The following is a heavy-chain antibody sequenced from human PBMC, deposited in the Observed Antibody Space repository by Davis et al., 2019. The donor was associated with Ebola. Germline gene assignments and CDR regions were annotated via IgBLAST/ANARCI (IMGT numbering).Heavy chain of an antibody. Sequence: AASVKVSCKASGYTFTDFDIHWVRQAPGQGLEWMGWINAGNGNMRYSQKFQGRVTITGDTSASTVYMELSSLRSEDTAVYYCARDTGIRYVSLGYWGQGTLVTVSS. V-gene: IGHV1-3*01. CDR1: GYTFTDFD. D-gene: IGHD3-9*01. CDR2: INAGNGNM. J-gene: IGHJ4*02. CDR3: ARDTGIRYVSLGY.